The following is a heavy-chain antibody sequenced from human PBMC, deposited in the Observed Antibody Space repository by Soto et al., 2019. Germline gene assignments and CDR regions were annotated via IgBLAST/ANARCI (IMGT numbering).Heavy chain of an antibody. V-gene: IGHV3-30*18. CDR1: GVTFGSRA. CDR3: AKGHHSSSWYFDY. D-gene: IGHD6-13*01. Sequence: VQLLESGGDLVQPGGSLRLSCVASGVTFGSRAMSWVRQAPGEGLEWVAVISYDGSNKYYADSVKGRFTISRDNSKNTLYLQMNSLRAEDTAVYYCAKGHHSSSWYFDYWGQGTLVTVSS. J-gene: IGHJ4*02. CDR2: ISYDGSNK.